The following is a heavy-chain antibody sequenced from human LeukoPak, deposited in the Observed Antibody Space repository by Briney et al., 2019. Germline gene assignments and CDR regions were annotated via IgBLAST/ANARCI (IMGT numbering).Heavy chain of an antibody. Sequence: GGSLRLSCTASGFTFGDYAMSWVRQAPGKGLEWVGFIRSKAYGGTTEYAASVKGRFTISRDDSKSIAYLQMNSLKTEDTAVYYCTRDEEYQLLWAKRADYYYMDVWGKGTTVTVSS. J-gene: IGHJ6*03. V-gene: IGHV3-49*04. CDR2: IRSKAYGGTT. CDR3: TRDEEYQLLWAKRADYYYMDV. CDR1: GFTFGDYA. D-gene: IGHD2-2*01.